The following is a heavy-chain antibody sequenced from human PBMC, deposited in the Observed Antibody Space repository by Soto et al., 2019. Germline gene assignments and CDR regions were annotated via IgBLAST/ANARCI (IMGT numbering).Heavy chain of an antibody. Sequence: GGSLRLSCAASGFTVSSNYMSWVRQAPGKGLELVSVIYSGGSTFYADSVKGRFTISRDNSKNMVYLQMNRMRAEDTAVYYCAREWPHLDCWGQGTLVTVSS. J-gene: IGHJ4*02. V-gene: IGHV3-53*01. CDR1: GFTVSSNY. CDR2: IYSGGST. CDR3: AREWPHLDC.